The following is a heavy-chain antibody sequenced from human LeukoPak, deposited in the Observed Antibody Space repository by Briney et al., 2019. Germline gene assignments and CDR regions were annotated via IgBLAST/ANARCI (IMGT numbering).Heavy chain of an antibody. Sequence: GGSLRLSCAASGFSFGGYEMNWVRQAPGKGLEWVSYISTTGSTVYYADSVEGRFTISRDNAKNLLYLQMNSLRAEDAAVYYCAKHFPHYYESSHGMDAWGQGTTVTVSS. CDR2: ISTTGSTV. CDR1: GFSFGGYE. CDR3: AKHFPHYYESSHGMDA. V-gene: IGHV3-48*03. J-gene: IGHJ6*02. D-gene: IGHD3-22*01.